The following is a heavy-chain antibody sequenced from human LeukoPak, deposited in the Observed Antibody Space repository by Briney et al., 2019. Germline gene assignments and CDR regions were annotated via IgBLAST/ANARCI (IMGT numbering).Heavy chain of an antibody. CDR3: ARVFLAAAGIPSFDY. J-gene: IGHJ4*02. Sequence: GASVKVSCKASGYTFTGYYIHWVRQAPGQGLEWMGWINPNSGGTNYAQKFQGRVTMTRDTSISTAYMELSRLRSDDTAVYYCARVFLAAAGIPSFDYWGQGTLVTVSS. CDR2: INPNSGGT. V-gene: IGHV1-2*02. D-gene: IGHD6-13*01. CDR1: GYTFTGYY.